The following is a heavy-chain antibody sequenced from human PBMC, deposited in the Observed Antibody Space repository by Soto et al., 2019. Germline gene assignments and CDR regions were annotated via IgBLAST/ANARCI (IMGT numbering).Heavy chain of an antibody. CDR3: ARDSAYYYDSSGYYDDAFDI. Sequence: SETLSLTCTVSGGSISSGDYYWSWIRQPPGKGLEWIGYIYYSGSTYYNPSLKSRVTISVDTSKNQFSLKLSSVTAADTAVYYCARDSAYYYDSSGYYDDAFDIWGQGTMVTVS. V-gene: IGHV4-30-4*01. CDR1: GGSISSGDYY. J-gene: IGHJ3*02. D-gene: IGHD3-22*01. CDR2: IYYSGST.